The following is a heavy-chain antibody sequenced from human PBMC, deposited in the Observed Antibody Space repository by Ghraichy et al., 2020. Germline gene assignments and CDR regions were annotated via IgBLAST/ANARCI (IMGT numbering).Heavy chain of an antibody. CDR1: GGSFSGYY. Sequence: SETLSLTCAVYGGSFSGYYWSWIRQPPGKGLEWIGEINHSGSTNYNPSLKSRVTISVDTSKNQFSLKLSSVTAADTAVYYCARGVIRYGDRKTLDYWGQGTLVTVSS. D-gene: IGHD4-17*01. V-gene: IGHV4-34*01. J-gene: IGHJ4*02. CDR2: INHSGST. CDR3: ARGVIRYGDRKTLDY.